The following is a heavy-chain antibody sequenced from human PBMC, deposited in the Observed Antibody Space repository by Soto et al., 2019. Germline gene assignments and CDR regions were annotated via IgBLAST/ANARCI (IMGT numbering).Heavy chain of an antibody. CDR1: GYTFTSYY. CDR3: SKASMKDIVVVVAANYHPFDI. D-gene: IGHD2-15*01. V-gene: IGHV1-46*01. Sequence: ASVKVSCTASGYTFTSYYMHWVRQAPGQGLEWMGIIIPSFGRTNYAQKFQGRVTITADESTSTAYMELSSLRSEDTAVYYCSKASMKDIVVVVAANYHPFDIWGQGTMVTVSS. J-gene: IGHJ3*02. CDR2: IIPSFGRT.